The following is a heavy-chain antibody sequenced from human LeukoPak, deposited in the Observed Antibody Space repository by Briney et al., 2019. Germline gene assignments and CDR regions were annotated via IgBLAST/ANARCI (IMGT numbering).Heavy chain of an antibody. CDR2: IYYSGST. Sequence: SETLSLTCTVSGGSISSYYWSWIRQPPGKGLGWIGYIYYSGSTNYNPSLKSRVTISVDTSKNQFSLKLSSVTAADTAVYYCARGREVSAAYYYYYMDVWGKGTTVTVSS. CDR1: GGSISSYY. V-gene: IGHV4-59*01. J-gene: IGHJ6*03. D-gene: IGHD1-26*01. CDR3: ARGREVSAAYYYYYMDV.